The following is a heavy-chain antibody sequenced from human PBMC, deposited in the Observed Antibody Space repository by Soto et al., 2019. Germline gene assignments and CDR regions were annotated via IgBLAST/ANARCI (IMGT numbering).Heavy chain of an antibody. D-gene: IGHD5-12*01. Sequence: SVKVSCKASGGTFSSYAISWVRQAPGQGLEWMGGIIPIFGTANYAQKFQGRVTITADESTSTAYMELSSLRSEDTAVYYYARGRVATIHYYYYYYGMDVWGQGTTVTVSS. V-gene: IGHV1-69*13. CDR3: ARGRVATIHYYYYYYGMDV. J-gene: IGHJ6*02. CDR1: GGTFSSYA. CDR2: IIPIFGTA.